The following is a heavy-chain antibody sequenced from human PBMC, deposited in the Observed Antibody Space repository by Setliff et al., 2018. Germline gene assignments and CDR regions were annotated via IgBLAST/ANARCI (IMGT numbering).Heavy chain of an antibody. CDR2: INPDSGDT. CDR3: ASLELPRFDMDV. D-gene: IGHD3-10*01. Sequence: ASVKVSCKASGYIFIDYYIQWVRQAPGQGLEWMGWINPDSGDTKYVEKFQCRVTMTRDTSITTAYMELSRLRSDDTAGYYCASLELPRFDMDVWGKGTTVTVSS. CDR1: GYIFIDYY. J-gene: IGHJ6*04. V-gene: IGHV1-2*02.